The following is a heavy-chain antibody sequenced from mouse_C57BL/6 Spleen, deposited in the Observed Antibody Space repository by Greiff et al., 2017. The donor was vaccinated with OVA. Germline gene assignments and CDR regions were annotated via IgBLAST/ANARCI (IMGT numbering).Heavy chain of an antibody. D-gene: IGHD1-1*01. CDR1: GYTFTSYW. J-gene: IGHJ1*03. Sequence: EVQLQQSGTVLARPGASVKMSCKTSGYTFTSYWMHWVKQRPGQGLEWIGAIYPGNSDTSYNQKFKGKAKLTAVTSASTAYMELSSLTNEDSAVYYCTRSDYYGSSGYFDVWGTGTTVTVSS. CDR2: IYPGNSDT. CDR3: TRSDYYGSSGYFDV. V-gene: IGHV1-5*01.